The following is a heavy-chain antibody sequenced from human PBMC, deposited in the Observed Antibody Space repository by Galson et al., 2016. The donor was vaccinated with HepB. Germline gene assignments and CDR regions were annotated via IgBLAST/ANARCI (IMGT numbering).Heavy chain of an antibody. D-gene: IGHD3-22*01. Sequence: SLRLSCAASGFTFSTYWMSWVRQAPGKGLEWVANIKQDGSEKYYVDSVKGRFTISRDNAKNSLYLQMNSLRADDTALYYFAQYYYDSSGYLEYFRHWGQGTRVTVSS. V-gene: IGHV3-7*03. CDR1: GFTFSTYW. CDR3: AQYYYDSSGYLEYFRH. J-gene: IGHJ1*01. CDR2: IKQDGSEK.